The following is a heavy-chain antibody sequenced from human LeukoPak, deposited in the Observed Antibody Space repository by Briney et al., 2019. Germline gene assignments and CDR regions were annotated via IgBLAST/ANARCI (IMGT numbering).Heavy chain of an antibody. CDR2: IKEDGSVK. V-gene: IGHV3-7*01. CDR3: ARRGLPDY. CDR1: GFTFNTYW. Sequence: GGSLSLSCTASGFTFNTYWMSWVRQAPGKGLEWVANIKEDGSVKYYVASVKGRFTISRDNAKNSLCLQMNSLRAEDTAVYYCARRGLPDYWGQGILVTVSS. D-gene: IGHD3-22*01. J-gene: IGHJ4*02.